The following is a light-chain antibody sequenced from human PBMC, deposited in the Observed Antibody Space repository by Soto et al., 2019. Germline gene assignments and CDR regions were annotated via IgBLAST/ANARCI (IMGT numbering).Light chain of an antibody. J-gene: IGLJ1*01. Sequence: ALTQPASVSGPPGQSITISCTGTSSDIGGYKYVSWYQQYPGKAPKLMIYEVNYRPSGVSNRFSGSKSGNTASLTISGLQAEDEADYYCSSYRSGSTKIFGSGTKVTVL. CDR3: SSYRSGSTKI. CDR2: EVN. CDR1: SSDIGGYKY. V-gene: IGLV2-14*01.